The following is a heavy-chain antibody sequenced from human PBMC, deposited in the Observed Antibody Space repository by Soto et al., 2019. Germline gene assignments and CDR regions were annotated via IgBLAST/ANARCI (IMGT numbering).Heavy chain of an antibody. CDR1: GGSISSGDYY. V-gene: IGHV4-30-4*02. D-gene: IGHD2-15*01. CDR3: AREGYCSGGSCGHWFDP. J-gene: IGHJ5*02. Sequence: PSETLSLTCTVSGGSISSGDYYWSWIHQPPGKGLEWIGYIYYSGSTYYNPSLKSRVTISVDTSKNQFSLKLSSVTAADTAVYYCAREGYCSGGSCGHWFDPWGQGTLVTVSS. CDR2: IYYSGST.